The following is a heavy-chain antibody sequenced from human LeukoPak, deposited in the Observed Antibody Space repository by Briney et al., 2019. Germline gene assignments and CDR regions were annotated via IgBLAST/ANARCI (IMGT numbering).Heavy chain of an antibody. Sequence: ASVTVSCTASGYSFTSCDIKWVRQPTGQGLEWVGWMNPNSGNTGNAQKFPGRVTMTSNTSISTAYMELSSLISEDTAVYYCARYVGVAKTLYCYYYYMDVGGKGTTVIVSS. V-gene: IGHV1-8*01. J-gene: IGHJ6*03. CDR2: MNPNSGNT. D-gene: IGHD3-3*01. CDR3: ARYVGVAKTLYCYYYYMDV. CDR1: GYSFTSCD.